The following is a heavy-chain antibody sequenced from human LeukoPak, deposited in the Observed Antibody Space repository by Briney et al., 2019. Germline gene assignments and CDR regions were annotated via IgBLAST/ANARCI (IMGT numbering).Heavy chain of an antibody. CDR2: FDPEDGET. CDR3: ARRGSSWYPNYFDY. Sequence: ASVKVSCKVSGYTLTELSMHWVRQAPGKGLEWMGGFDPEDGETIYAQKFQGRVTITADESTSTAYMELSSLRSDDTAVYYCARRGSSWYPNYFDYWGQGTLVTVSS. D-gene: IGHD6-13*01. CDR1: GYTLTELS. J-gene: IGHJ4*02. V-gene: IGHV1-24*01.